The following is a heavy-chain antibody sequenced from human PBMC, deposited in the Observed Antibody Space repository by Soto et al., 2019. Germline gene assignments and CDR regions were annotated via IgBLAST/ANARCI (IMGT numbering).Heavy chain of an antibody. J-gene: IGHJ6*02. V-gene: IGHV1-69*06. CDR1: GGTFSSYT. CDR3: ASWGDSNYVKLYYYYGMDV. D-gene: IGHD4-4*01. Sequence: QVQLVQSGAEVKKPGSSVKVSCKASGGTFSSYTFNWVRQAPGQGLEWMGGIIPIFGTANYAQKFQGRVTITADKSTSTAYMELSSLRSEDTAVYYCASWGDSNYVKLYYYYGMDVWGQGTTVTVSS. CDR2: IIPIFGTA.